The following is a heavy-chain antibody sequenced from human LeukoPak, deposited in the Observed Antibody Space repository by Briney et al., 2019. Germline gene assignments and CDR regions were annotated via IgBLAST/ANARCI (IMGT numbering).Heavy chain of an antibody. D-gene: IGHD2-15*01. V-gene: IGHV3-21*01. CDR2: ICSSSSYI. J-gene: IGHJ4*02. CDR3: ARGYCSGGSCYPYYFDY. Sequence: GGSLRLSCATSGFTFSSYSMNWVRQAPGKRLEWVSYICSSSSYIYYADSVKGRFTISRDNAKNSLYLQMNSLRAEDTAVYYCARGYCSGGSCYPYYFDYWGQGTLVTVSS. CDR1: GFTFSSYS.